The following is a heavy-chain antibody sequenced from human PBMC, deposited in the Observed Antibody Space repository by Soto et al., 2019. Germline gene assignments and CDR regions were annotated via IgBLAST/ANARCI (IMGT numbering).Heavy chain of an antibody. V-gene: IGHV2-5*02. CDR2: IYWDDDK. CDR3: ARHYRSGNNYLWYFDL. D-gene: IGHD3-10*01. CDR1: GFSLSSSGVG. Sequence: QITLKESGPTLVKPTQTLTLTCTLSGFSLSSSGVGVGWIRQPPGKALEWLALIYWDDDKRYTPSLKSRLTIPKDTSKNPLLLTNTTMDPVDTATYSCARHYRSGNNYLWYFDLWGRGTLVTVSS. J-gene: IGHJ2*01.